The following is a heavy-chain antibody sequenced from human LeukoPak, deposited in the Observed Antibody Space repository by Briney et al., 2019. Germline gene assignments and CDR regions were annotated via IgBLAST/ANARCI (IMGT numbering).Heavy chain of an antibody. J-gene: IGHJ4*02. V-gene: IGHV3-30*03. CDR2: ISHDGSTK. CDR3: VNIAPTGPDY. Sequence: GGSLRLSCAASGFIFSSYVLHWVRQAPGKGLEWVSVISHDGSTKYYVDSVKGRFTISRDNSKNTLYLQMNSLRPEDTAVYYCVNIAPTGPDYWGQGTLVTVSS. D-gene: IGHD6-13*01. CDR1: GFIFSSYV.